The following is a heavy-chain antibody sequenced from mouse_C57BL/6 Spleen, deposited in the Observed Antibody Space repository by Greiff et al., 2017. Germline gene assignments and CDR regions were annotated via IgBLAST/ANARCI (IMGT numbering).Heavy chain of an antibody. D-gene: IGHD3-2*02. J-gene: IGHJ4*01. CDR2: IDPANGNT. Sequence: VQLKQSVAELVRPGASVKLSCTASGFNIKNTYMHWVKQRPEQGLEWIGRIDPANGNTKYAPKFQGKATITADTSSNTAYLQLSSLTSEDTAIYYCAETAQATYYAMDYWGQGTSVTVSS. CDR1: GFNIKNTY. CDR3: AETAQATYYAMDY. V-gene: IGHV14-3*01.